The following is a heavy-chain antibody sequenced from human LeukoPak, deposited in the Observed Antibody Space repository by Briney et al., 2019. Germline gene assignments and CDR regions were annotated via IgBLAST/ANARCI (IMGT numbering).Heavy chain of an antibody. Sequence: SETLSLTCAVSGGSVSSNNWWTWVRQFPGKGLEWIGEVYHSGGINYNPSLKSRLTISLGKSQNEFSLKLNSVTAADTAVYYCARNPKLLWFGELFRPNWFDPWGQGTLVTVSS. J-gene: IGHJ5*02. CDR2: VYHSGGI. V-gene: IGHV4-4*02. D-gene: IGHD3-10*01. CDR1: GGSVSSNNW. CDR3: ARNPKLLWFGELFRPNWFDP.